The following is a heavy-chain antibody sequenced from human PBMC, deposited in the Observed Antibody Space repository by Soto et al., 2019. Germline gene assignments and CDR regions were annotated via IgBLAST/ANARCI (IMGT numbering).Heavy chain of an antibody. D-gene: IGHD2-2*01. CDR1: GYTFTSYG. J-gene: IGHJ6*03. CDR3: ARGPGPPDYYYYYMAV. Sequence: ASVKVSCKASGYTFTSYGISWVRQAPGQGLEWMGWISAYNGNTNYAQKLQGRVTMTTNTSTSTAYMELSSLRSEDTAVYYCARGPGPPDYYYYYMAVWGKGTTVTVSS. V-gene: IGHV1-18*01. CDR2: ISAYNGNT.